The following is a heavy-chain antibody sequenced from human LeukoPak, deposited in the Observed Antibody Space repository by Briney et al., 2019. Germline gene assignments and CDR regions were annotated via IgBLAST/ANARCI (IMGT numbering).Heavy chain of an antibody. CDR2: IYAGGNT. CDR3: ASTLRYRFDS. J-gene: IGHJ4*02. V-gene: IGHV3-53*01. Sequence: GGSLILSCAASGFTVSSNYMSWVRQAPGKGLEWVSVIYAGGNTYYADSVKGRFTISRDNSKNTLYLQMNSLRAEDTAVYYCASTLRYRFDSWGQGALVTVSS. D-gene: IGHD1-1*01. CDR1: GFTVSSNY.